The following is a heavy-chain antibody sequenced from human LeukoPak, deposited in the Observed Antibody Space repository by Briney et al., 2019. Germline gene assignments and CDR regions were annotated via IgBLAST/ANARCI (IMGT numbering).Heavy chain of an antibody. CDR1: GGSFSGYY. V-gene: IGHV4-34*01. CDR3: ARDRSPEHYYDSSHWDYYYGMDV. Sequence: SETLSLTCAVYGGSFSGYYWSWIRQPPGKGLEWIGEINHSGSTNYNPSLKSRVTISVDTSKNQFSLKLSSVTAADTAVYYCARDRSPEHYYDSSHWDYYYGMDVWGQGTTVTVSS. J-gene: IGHJ6*02. D-gene: IGHD3-22*01. CDR2: INHSGST.